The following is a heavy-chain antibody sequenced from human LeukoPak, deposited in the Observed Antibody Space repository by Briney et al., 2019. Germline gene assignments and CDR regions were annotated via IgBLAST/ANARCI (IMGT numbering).Heavy chain of an antibody. V-gene: IGHV3-21*01. Sequence: TPGGSLRLSCAASGFTFSSYSMNWVRQAPGKGLEWVSSISSSSSYIYYADSVKGRFTISRDNAKNSLYLQMNSLRAEDTAVYYCARASRGSGHRWQWLVRNCHYFDYWGQGTLVTVSS. D-gene: IGHD6-19*01. CDR3: ARASRGSGHRWQWLVRNCHYFDY. CDR1: GFTFSSYS. J-gene: IGHJ4*02. CDR2: ISSSSSYI.